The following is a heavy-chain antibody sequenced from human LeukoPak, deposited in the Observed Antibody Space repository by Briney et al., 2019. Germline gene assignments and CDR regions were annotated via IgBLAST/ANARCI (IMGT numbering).Heavy chain of an antibody. CDR3: ASYGDYYGMDV. D-gene: IGHD3-10*01. CDR2: IYYSGST. J-gene: IGHJ6*02. CDR1: GGSISSGDYY. V-gene: IGHV4-30-4*01. Sequence: PSQTLSLTCTVSGGSISSGDYYWSWIRQPPGKGLEWIGYIYYSGSTYYNPSLKGRVTISVDTSENQFSLKLSSVTAADTAVYYCASYGDYYGMDVWGQGTTVTVSS.